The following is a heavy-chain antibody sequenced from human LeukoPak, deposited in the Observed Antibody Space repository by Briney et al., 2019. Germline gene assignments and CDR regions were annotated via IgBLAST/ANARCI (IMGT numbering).Heavy chain of an antibody. CDR2: IYYSGST. CDR3: ARFGLYSFDY. CDR1: GGSISGYY. D-gene: IGHD2-15*01. V-gene: IGHV4-59*01. J-gene: IGHJ4*02. Sequence: SETLSLTCAVSGGSISGYYWSWIRQPPGKGLELIGYIYYSGSTNYNPSLKSRVTISVDTSKNQFSLKLTSVTAADTAVYFCARFGLYSFDYWGQGTLVSVSS.